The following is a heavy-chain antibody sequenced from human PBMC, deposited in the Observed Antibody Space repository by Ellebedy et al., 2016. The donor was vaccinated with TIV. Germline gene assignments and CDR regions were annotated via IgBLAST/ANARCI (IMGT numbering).Heavy chain of an antibody. V-gene: IGHV3-66*01. CDR3: ARDPRGGGDYGDNWFDP. CDR1: GFTVSSSF. Sequence: PGGSLRLSCAASGFTVSSSFMSWVRQAPGKGLEWVSVIYTDGGTNYTDSVLGRFDISMYCSKNTLYLHMNSLRADDTAVYYCARDPRGGGDYGDNWFDPWGQGTLVTVSS. CDR2: IYTDGGT. J-gene: IGHJ5*02. D-gene: IGHD4-17*01.